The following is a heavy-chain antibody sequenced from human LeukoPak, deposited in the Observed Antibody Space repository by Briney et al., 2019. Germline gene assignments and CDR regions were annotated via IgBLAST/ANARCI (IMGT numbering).Heavy chain of an antibody. J-gene: IGHJ4*02. CDR2: ISYDGSNK. CDR3: ARGGGELRLFDY. D-gene: IGHD1-26*01. V-gene: IGHV3-30-3*01. CDR1: GFTFSSYA. Sequence: GRSLRLSCAASGFTFSSYALHWVRQAPGKGLEWVAVISYDGSNKYYADSVKGRFTISRDNSKNTLYLQMNSLRAEDTAAYYCARGGGELRLFDYWGQGTLVTVSS.